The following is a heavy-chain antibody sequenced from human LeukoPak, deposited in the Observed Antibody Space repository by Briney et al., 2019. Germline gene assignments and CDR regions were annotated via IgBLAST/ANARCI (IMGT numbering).Heavy chain of an antibody. CDR2: VKQDGSEK. J-gene: IGHJ3*02. V-gene: IGHV3-7*01. Sequence: GGSLRLSCAASGFTFSSYWMSWVRQAPGKGLEWVANVKQDGSEKYYVDSVKGRFTISRDNAKNSLYLQMNSLRAEDTAVYYCAREIDSSRLDAFDIWGQGTMVTVSS. CDR1: GFTFSSYW. CDR3: AREIDSSRLDAFDI. D-gene: IGHD3-22*01.